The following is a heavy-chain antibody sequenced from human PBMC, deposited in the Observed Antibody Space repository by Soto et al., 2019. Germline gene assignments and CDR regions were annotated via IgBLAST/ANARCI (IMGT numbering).Heavy chain of an antibody. CDR3: ARGLNRVRLVLVNWFDP. CDR1: GFTFSSYG. J-gene: IGHJ5*02. V-gene: IGHV3-33*01. CDR2: IWYDGSNK. D-gene: IGHD6-19*01. Sequence: GGSLRLSCAASGFTFSSYGMHWVRQAPGKGLEWVAVIWYDGSNKYYADSVKGRFTISRDNSKNTLYLQMNSLRAEDTAVYYCARGLNRVRLVLVNWFDPWGQGTLVTVPS.